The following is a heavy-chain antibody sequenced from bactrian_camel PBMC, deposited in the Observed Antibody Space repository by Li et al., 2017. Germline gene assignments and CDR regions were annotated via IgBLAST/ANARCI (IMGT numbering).Heavy chain of an antibody. J-gene: IGHJ4*01. Sequence: HVQLVESGGGSVQAGGSLRLSCEDSGYVDSSSCRAWFRQAPGKEREGLAAIYTSSGTTYYADSVKGRFTISQDNAKNTLYLQMNNLEPEDTAMYYCAASPRLDNWYLRSSYAYWGQGTQVTVS. CDR3: AASPRLDNWYLRSSYAY. V-gene: IGHV3S1*01. CDR1: GYVDSSSC. D-gene: IGHD1*01. CDR2: IYTSSGTT.